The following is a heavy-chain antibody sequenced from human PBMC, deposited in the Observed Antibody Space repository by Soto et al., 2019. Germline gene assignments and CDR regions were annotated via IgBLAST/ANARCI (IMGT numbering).Heavy chain of an antibody. CDR2: INPNSGAT. J-gene: IGHJ5*02. CDR3: ARPYCGSNSCHNWFDT. D-gene: IGHD2-21*01. Sequence: ASVKVSCKASGYIFTDYDMNWVRQAPGQGPEWMGWINPNSGATNYAQKFQGRVTITTDTSIATAYMELSGLRSDDTAVYYCARPYCGSNSCHNWFDTWGQRTLAAVSS. V-gene: IGHV1-2*02. CDR1: GYIFTDYD.